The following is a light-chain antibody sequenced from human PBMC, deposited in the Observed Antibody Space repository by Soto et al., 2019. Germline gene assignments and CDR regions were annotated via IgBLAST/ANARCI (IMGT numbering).Light chain of an antibody. J-gene: IGKJ4*01. CDR1: QSVGGN. CDR2: ESS. V-gene: IGKV3-15*01. CDR3: HKYNSWPLT. Sequence: EIVMTQSPVPLSVSPGERATLSCRASQSVGGNLAWFQQKPGQAPRLLIYESSTRATGIPDRFSGSGSGTEFTLTISCLQSEDFAVYCCHKYNSWPLTFGGGTKVDIK.